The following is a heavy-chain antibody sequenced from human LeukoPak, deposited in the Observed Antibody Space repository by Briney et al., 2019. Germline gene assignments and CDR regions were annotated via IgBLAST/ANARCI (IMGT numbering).Heavy chain of an antibody. CDR3: ARYMVRGVKVFEN. CDR1: GFTFSDYY. D-gene: IGHD3-10*01. J-gene: IGHJ4*02. Sequence: GGSLRLSCAASGFTFSDYYMSWIRQAPGKGLGWVSYISSSGSTIYYADSVKGRFTISRDNAKNSLYLQMNSLRAEDTAVYYCARYMVRGVKVFENWGQGTLVTVSS. CDR2: ISSSGSTI. V-gene: IGHV3-11*01.